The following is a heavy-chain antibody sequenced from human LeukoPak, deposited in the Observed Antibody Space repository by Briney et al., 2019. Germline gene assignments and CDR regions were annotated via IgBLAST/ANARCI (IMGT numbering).Heavy chain of an antibody. CDR2: IYYSGST. CDR1: GGSISSSSYY. V-gene: IGHV4-39*07. Sequence: PSETLSLTCTVSGGSISSSSYYWGWIRQPPGKGLEWIGSIYYSGSTYYNPSLKSRVTISVYTSKNQFSLKLSSVTAADTAVYYCARLKYYYDSRGYRAEYLQHWGQGTLVTVSS. CDR3: ARLKYYYDSRGYRAEYLQH. J-gene: IGHJ1*01. D-gene: IGHD3-22*01.